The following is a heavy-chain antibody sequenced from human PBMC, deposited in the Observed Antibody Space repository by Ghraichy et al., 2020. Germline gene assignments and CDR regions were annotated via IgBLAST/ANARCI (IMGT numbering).Heavy chain of an antibody. V-gene: IGHV1-8*01. D-gene: IGHD3-22*01. CDR3: ARRPARITMIVVVITNHYGMDV. CDR2: MNPNSGNT. J-gene: IGHJ6*02. Sequence: ASVKVSCKASGYTFTSYDINWVRQATGQGLEWMGWMNPNSGNTGYAQKFQGRVTMTRNTSISTASMELSSLRSEDTAVYYCARRPARITMIVVVITNHYGMDVWGQGTTVTVSS. CDR1: GYTFTSYD.